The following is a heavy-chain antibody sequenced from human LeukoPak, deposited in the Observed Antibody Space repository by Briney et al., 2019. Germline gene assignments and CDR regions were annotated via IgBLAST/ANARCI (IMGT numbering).Heavy chain of an antibody. D-gene: IGHD6-13*01. CDR3: ASLAAAAFSHDY. V-gene: IGHV4-34*01. CDR1: GGSFSGYY. Sequence: SETLSLTCAVYGGSFSGYYWSWIRQPPGKGLEWIGEINHSGSTNYNPSLKSRVTISVDTSKNQFSLKLSSVTAADTAVYYCASLAAAAFSHDYWGQGTLATVSS. CDR2: INHSGST. J-gene: IGHJ4*02.